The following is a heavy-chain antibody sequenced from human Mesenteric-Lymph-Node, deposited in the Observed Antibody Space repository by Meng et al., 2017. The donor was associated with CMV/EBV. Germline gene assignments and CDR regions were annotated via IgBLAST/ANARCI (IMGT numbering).Heavy chain of an antibody. CDR2: ISYDGSNK. CDR1: GFTFSSYA. J-gene: IGHJ4*02. D-gene: IGHD6-13*01. V-gene: IGHV3-30*04. Sequence: GESLKISCAASGFTFSSYAMHWVRRAPGKGLEWVAVISYDGSNKYYADSVKGRFTISRDNSKNTLYLQMNSLRAEDTAVYYCARDWGIAAAGTELWGQGTLVTVSS. CDR3: ARDWGIAAAGTEL.